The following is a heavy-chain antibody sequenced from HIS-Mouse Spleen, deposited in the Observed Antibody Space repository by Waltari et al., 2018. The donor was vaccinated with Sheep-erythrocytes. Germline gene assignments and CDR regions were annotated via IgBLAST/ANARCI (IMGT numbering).Heavy chain of an antibody. CDR1: GYSFTSYW. V-gene: IGHV5-51*03. J-gene: IGHJ3*02. Sequence: EVQLVQSGAEVKKPGESLKISCKGSGYSFTSYWIGWVRQMPGKGLEWMGSIYPGDSDTRSGPSFTGQVTMSADKSISTAYLQWSSLKASDTAMYYCARRTYYDFWSGYYTDAFDIWGQGTMVTVSS. CDR3: ARRTYYDFWSGYYTDAFDI. CDR2: IYPGDSDT. D-gene: IGHD3-3*01.